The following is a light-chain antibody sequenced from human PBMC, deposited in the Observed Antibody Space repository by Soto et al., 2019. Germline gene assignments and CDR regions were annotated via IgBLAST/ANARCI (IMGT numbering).Light chain of an antibody. J-gene: IGLJ1*01. CDR2: EVI. CDR1: RRDVGNNNL. V-gene: IGLV2-23*02. CDR3: CSYADNHYV. Sequence: SALTQPAPLSGSPGQSITISFPGARRDVGNNNLVSWYQHHPGKAPRLLIHEVIKRASGAANRLSGARSGNTASLTISPLQAEDEPDYLCCSYADNHYVSGTATKVTVL.